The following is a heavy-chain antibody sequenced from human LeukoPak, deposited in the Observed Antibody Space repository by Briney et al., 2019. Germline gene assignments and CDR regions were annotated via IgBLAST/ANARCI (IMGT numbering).Heavy chain of an antibody. CDR3: TTDGVGVEGATYDN. J-gene: IGHJ4*02. Sequence: PGGSLRLSCAASGFTFSSYWTSWVRQAPGKGLEWVANIKQDGNEKYYADSVKGRFTISRDNGKNSLDLQMNSLRADDTAVYYCTTDGVGVEGATYDNWGQGTLVSVSS. CDR2: IKQDGNEK. CDR1: GFTFSSYW. V-gene: IGHV3-7*01. D-gene: IGHD1-26*01.